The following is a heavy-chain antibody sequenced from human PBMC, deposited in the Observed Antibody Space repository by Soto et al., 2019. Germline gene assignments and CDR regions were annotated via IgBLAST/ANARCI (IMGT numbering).Heavy chain of an antibody. CDR3: ASKFGELLADAFDI. J-gene: IGHJ3*02. CDR1: NASISSRKW. V-gene: IGHV4-4*02. CDR2: IYHSGSI. Sequence: SETLSLTCTVSNASISSRKWWTWVRQTPGKGLKWIGEIYHSGSIKHNQTLKSRVTMTVDKTNNKYSLKMTSVTAADTNVYYCASKFGELLADAFDIWGQGTVVTVSS. D-gene: IGHD3-10*01.